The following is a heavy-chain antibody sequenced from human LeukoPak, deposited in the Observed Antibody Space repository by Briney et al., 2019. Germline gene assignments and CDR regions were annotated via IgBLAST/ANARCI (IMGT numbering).Heavy chain of an antibody. CDR1: RCTFSSYA. D-gene: IGHD3-22*01. J-gene: IGHJ1*01. V-gene: IGHV1-69*13. CDR2: IIPIFGTA. CDR3: ARARAPYYYDSSGYYWDFQH. Sequence: SVKVSCKASRCTFSSYAISWVRQAPGQGLEWMGGIIPIFGTANYAQKFQGRVTITADESTSTAYMELSSLRSEDTAVYYCARARAPYYYDSSGYYWDFQHWGQGTLVTVSS.